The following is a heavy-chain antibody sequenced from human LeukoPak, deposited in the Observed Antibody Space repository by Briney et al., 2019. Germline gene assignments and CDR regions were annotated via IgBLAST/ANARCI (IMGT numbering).Heavy chain of an antibody. V-gene: IGHV3-30-3*01. CDR1: GFTVSSNY. CDR2: ISYGGSNK. Sequence: PGGSLRLSCAASGFTVSSNYMSWVRQAPGKGLEWVAVISYGGSNKYYADSVKGRFTISRDNSKNTLYLQMNSLRAEDTAVYYCARDTGGDGSSDYWGQGTLVTVSS. CDR3: ARDTGGDGSSDY. J-gene: IGHJ4*02. D-gene: IGHD2-15*01.